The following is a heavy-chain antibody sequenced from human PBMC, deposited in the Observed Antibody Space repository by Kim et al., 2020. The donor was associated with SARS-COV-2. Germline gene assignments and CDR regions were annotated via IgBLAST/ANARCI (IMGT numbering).Heavy chain of an antibody. CDR1: GFTFSSYA. CDR2: ISGSGGST. D-gene: IGHD3-10*01. V-gene: IGHV3-23*01. J-gene: IGHJ6*02. Sequence: GGSLRLSCAASGFTFSSYAMSWVRQAPGKGLEWVSAISGSGGSTYYADSVKGRFTISRDNSKNTLYLQMNSLRAEDTAVYYCAKSNMVWFGELGGYYYYYGMDVWGQGTTVTVSS. CDR3: AKSNMVWFGELGGYYYYYGMDV.